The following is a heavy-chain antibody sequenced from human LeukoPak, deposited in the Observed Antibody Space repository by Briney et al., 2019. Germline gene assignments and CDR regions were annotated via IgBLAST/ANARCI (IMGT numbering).Heavy chain of an antibody. D-gene: IGHD1-26*01. Sequence: GGSLRLSCAAPGFTFNNYVMSWVRQVPGKGLEGVAFIRYDGGTTQYADSVKGRFAISRDNSRDILFLQMNSLRGEDTAVYYCAKDRGTMVGPTPTSDYWGQGTLVTVSS. J-gene: IGHJ4*02. CDR3: AKDRGTMVGPTPTSDY. CDR2: IRYDGGTT. CDR1: GFTFNNYV. V-gene: IGHV3-30*02.